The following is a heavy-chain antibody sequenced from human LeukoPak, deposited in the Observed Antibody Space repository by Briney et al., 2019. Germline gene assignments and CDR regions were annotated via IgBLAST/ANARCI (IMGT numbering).Heavy chain of an antibody. Sequence: ASETLSLTCAVNGGSFSGYYWNWIRQPPGKRLEWIGEINHTGNTNYNPSLKRRVSISVDTSQKQFSLRLNSVTAADTAVYYCARGRYLTTLGGAAAGFLDNWGQGILVTVSS. V-gene: IGHV4-34*01. J-gene: IGHJ4*02. D-gene: IGHD6-13*01. CDR2: INHTGNT. CDR3: ARGRYLTTLGGAAAGFLDN. CDR1: GGSFSGYY.